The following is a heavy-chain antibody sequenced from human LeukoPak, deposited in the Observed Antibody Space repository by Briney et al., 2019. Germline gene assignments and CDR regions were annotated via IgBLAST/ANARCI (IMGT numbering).Heavy chain of an antibody. J-gene: IGHJ4*02. Sequence: GRSLRLSCAASGFTFSSYEMNWVRQAPGKGLEWISHISSGSTTIYYADSVKGRFIISRDNAKNSVYLQMNSLRGEDTAVYYCARGIFDYWGQGTLVTVSS. CDR3: ARGIFDY. CDR1: GFTFSSYE. V-gene: IGHV3-48*03. CDR2: ISSGSTTI.